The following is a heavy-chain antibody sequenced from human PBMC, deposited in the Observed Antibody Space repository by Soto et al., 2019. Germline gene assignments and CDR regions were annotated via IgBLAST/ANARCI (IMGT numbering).Heavy chain of an antibody. Sequence: QVQLQESGPGLVKPSDTLSLTCAVSGYSISSSNWWGWIRQPPGKGLEWIGYIYYSGTTYYNPSLKARATTSVDTSKNQFSLMLTSVTAFDRFVYYCRRMESQGHLDYWGQGTLVTVSS. J-gene: IGHJ4*02. CDR2: IYYSGTT. CDR3: RRMESQGHLDY. D-gene: IGHD3-3*01. CDR1: GYSISSSNW. V-gene: IGHV4-28*01.